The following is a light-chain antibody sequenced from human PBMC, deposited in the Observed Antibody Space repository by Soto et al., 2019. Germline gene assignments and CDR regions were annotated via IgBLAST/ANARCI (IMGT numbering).Light chain of an antibody. CDR2: DAS. Sequence: EIVLTQSPAALSLSPGERATLSCRASQSVSSYLAWYQQKPGQAPRLLIYDASNRATGIPARFSGSGSGTDFTLTISSLEPEDFEVYYCQQRSNWPPTFGGGNKVEIK. V-gene: IGKV3-11*01. J-gene: IGKJ4*01. CDR3: QQRSNWPPT. CDR1: QSVSSY.